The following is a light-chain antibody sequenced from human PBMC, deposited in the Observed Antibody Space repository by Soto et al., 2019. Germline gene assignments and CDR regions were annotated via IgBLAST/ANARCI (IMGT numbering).Light chain of an antibody. CDR1: QSVSSN. CDR2: GAS. J-gene: IGKJ1*01. CDR3: QQYGSSPWK. V-gene: IGKV3-20*01. Sequence: EIVLTQSPGTLSLSPGERATPSCSASQSVSSNLAWYQQKPGQAPRLLIYGASGRATGIPDRFSGSGSGTDFTLTISRLEPEDFAVYYCQQYGSSPWKFGQGTKVDIK.